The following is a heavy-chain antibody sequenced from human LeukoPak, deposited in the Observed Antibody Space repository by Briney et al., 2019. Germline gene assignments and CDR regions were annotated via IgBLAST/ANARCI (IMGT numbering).Heavy chain of an antibody. CDR2: VYYTGST. J-gene: IGHJ4*02. V-gene: IGHV4-59*12. Sequence: SETLSLTCTVSGGSMSSYYWSWIRQPPGKGLEWIGYVYYTGSTYYNPSLKSRVTISVDRSKNQFSLKLSSVTAADTAVYYCARGGGSGTFPPDYWGQGTLVTVSS. D-gene: IGHD3-10*01. CDR3: ARGGGSGTFPPDY. CDR1: GGSMSSYY.